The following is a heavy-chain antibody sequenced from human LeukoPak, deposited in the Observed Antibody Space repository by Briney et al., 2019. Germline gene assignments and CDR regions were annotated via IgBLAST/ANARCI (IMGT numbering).Heavy chain of an antibody. V-gene: IGHV3-11*01. Sequence: GGSLRLSCATSGFTFSDYYMSWIRQAPGKGLEWISYISNSDSTIYYADSVRGRFTISRDNAKNSLYLQMNSLRAEDTAIYYCARGSPNPGAFDIWGQGTMVTVSS. D-gene: IGHD2-2*01. CDR2: ISNSDSTI. J-gene: IGHJ3*02. CDR3: ARGSPNPGAFDI. CDR1: GFTFSDYY.